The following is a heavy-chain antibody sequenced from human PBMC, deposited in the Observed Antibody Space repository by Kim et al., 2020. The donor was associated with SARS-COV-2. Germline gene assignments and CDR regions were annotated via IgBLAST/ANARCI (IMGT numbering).Heavy chain of an antibody. CDR3: ARGPWGNYYLDF. J-gene: IGHJ4*02. CDR2: T. D-gene: IGHD3-16*01. V-gene: IGHV3-13*01. Sequence: TYYFDSVQAPFTIYRANANNALYLQITSLTAGDTAVYYCARGPWGNYYLDFWGQGTRVTVSS.